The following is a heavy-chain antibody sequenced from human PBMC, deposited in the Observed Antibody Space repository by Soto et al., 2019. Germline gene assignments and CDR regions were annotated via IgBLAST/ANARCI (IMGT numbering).Heavy chain of an antibody. CDR2: TKQDGSEK. CDR1: GFTLSSYW. CDR3: ARELPNSSSWYHYYYYGMDV. D-gene: IGHD6-13*01. Sequence: PGGSLRLSCAASGFTLSSYWMSWVRQATGKGLEWVANTKQDGSEKYYVDSVKGRFTISRDNAKNSLYLQMNSLRAEDTAVYYCARELPNSSSWYHYYYYGMDVWGQGTTVTVSS. V-gene: IGHV3-7*01. J-gene: IGHJ6*02.